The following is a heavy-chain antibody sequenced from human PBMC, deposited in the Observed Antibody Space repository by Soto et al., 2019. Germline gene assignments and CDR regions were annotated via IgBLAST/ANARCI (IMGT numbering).Heavy chain of an antibody. D-gene: IGHD6-6*01. CDR2: ISSSGTTT. V-gene: IGHV3-11*01. Sequence: QVQLVESGGDLVKPGGSLRLSCAASGFTFRDHYMSWIRQAPGKGLEWVSYISSSGTTTHYADSVKGRFTISRDNAQNSLYLQMNSLRVEDTAVYYCARGGLGGRQWCDPWGQGTLVTVSS. J-gene: IGHJ5*02. CDR3: ARGGLGGRQWCDP. CDR1: GFTFRDHY.